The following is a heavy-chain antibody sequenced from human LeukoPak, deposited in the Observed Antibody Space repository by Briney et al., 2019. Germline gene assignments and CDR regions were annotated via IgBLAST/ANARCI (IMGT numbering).Heavy chain of an antibody. CDR1: GYTFTSYD. V-gene: IGHV1-8*01. J-gene: IGHJ5*02. Sequence: ASVKVSCKASGYTFTSYDINWVRQATGQGLEWMGWMNPNSGNTGYAQKFQGRVTMTRNTSISTAYMELSSLRSEDTAVYYRARRRIVVGWFDPWGQGTLVTVSS. D-gene: IGHD3-22*01. CDR3: ARRRIVVGWFDP. CDR2: MNPNSGNT.